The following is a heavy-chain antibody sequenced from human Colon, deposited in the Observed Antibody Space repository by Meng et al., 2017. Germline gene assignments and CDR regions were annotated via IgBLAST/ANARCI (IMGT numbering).Heavy chain of an antibody. J-gene: IGHJ4*02. CDR3: ARENVVVVAALDY. CDR2: IIPILGIA. V-gene: IGHV1-69*10. CDR1: GGTFSSYA. D-gene: IGHD2-15*01. Sequence: QVQLLQSGAEVKKPGSSVKFSCQASGGTFSSYAISWVRQAPGQGLEWMGGIIPILGIANYAQKFQGRVTITADKSTSTAYMELSSLRSEDTAVYYCARENVVVVAALDYWGQGTLVTVSS.